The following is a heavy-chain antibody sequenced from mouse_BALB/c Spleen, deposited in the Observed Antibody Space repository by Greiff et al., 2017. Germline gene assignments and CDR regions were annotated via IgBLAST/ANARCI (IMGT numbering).Heavy chain of an antibody. CDR3: ERAHYYAMDY. J-gene: IGHJ4*01. Sequence: EVKLMESGGGLVQPGGSLKLSCAASGFTFSSFGMHWVRQAPEKGLEWVAYISSGSSTIYYADTVKGRFTISRDNPKNTLFLQMTSLRTEDTDMDYYERAHYYAMDYWGQGTSVTVSA. V-gene: IGHV5-17*02. CDR1: GFTFSSFG. CDR2: ISSGSSTI.